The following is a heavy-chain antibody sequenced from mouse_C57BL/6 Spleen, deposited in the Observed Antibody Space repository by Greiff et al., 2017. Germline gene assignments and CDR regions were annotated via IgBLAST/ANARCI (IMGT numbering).Heavy chain of an antibody. J-gene: IGHJ2*01. CDR3: ARFYCYGGCYG. CDR1: GYSFTGYY. D-gene: IGHD1-1*01. V-gene: IGHV1-42*01. CDR2: INPSTGGT. Sequence: EVQLQQSGPELVKPGASVKISCKASGYSFTGYYMNWVKQSPEKSLEWIGEINPSTGGTTYNQKFKAKATLTVDKSSSTAYMQIKSLTSEDSAVYYCARFYCYGGCYGWGPGTTLTVSS.